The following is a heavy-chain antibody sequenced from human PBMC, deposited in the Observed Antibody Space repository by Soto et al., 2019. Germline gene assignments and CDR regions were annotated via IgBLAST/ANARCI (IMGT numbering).Heavy chain of an antibody. Sequence: ASVKVSCKASGYTFTSYYMHWVRQAPGQGLEWMGIINPSGGSTSYAQKFQGRVTMTRDTSTSTVYMELSSLRSEDTAVYYCARDFVYYDISGYYQSAFDTWGQGTMVTVSS. V-gene: IGHV1-46*01. J-gene: IGHJ3*02. CDR1: GYTFTSYY. CDR3: ARDFVYYDISGYYQSAFDT. D-gene: IGHD3-22*01. CDR2: INPSGGST.